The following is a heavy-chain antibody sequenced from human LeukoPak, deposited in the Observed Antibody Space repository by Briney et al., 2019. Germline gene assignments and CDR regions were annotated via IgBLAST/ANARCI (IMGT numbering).Heavy chain of an antibody. D-gene: IGHD3-22*01. V-gene: IGHV3-21*01. CDR1: GFTFSSYS. CDR3: ASETTRYDSSGYSY. Sequence: GGSLRLSCAASGFTFSSYSMTWVRQAPGKGLEWVSSISSSSSYIYYADSVKGRFTISRDNAKNSLYLQMNSLRAEDTAVYYCASETTRYDSSGYSYWGQGTLVTVSS. CDR2: ISSSSSYI. J-gene: IGHJ4*02.